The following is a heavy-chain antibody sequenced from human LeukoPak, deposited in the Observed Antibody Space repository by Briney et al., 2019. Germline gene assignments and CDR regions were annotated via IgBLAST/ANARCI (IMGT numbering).Heavy chain of an antibody. V-gene: IGHV4-4*07. CDR2: IYTSGRT. CDR3: ARDPVLYSSSYPRGSGDAFDI. J-gene: IGHJ3*02. Sequence: SETLSLTCTVSGGSISSYCWSWIRQPAGKGLEWIGRIYTSGRTNYNPSLKSRVTMSVDTSKNQFSLKLSSVTAADTAVYYCARDPVLYSSSYPRGSGDAFDIWGQGTMVTVSS. CDR1: GGSISSYC. D-gene: IGHD6-13*01.